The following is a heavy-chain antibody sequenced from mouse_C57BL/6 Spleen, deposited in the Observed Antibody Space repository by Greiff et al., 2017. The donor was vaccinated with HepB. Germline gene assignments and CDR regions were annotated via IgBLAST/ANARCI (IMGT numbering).Heavy chain of an antibody. CDR1: GYTFTSYW. V-gene: IGHV1-50*01. D-gene: IGHD1-1*01. J-gene: IGHJ2*01. Sequence: VQLQQSGAELVKPGASVKLSCKASGYTFTSYWMQWVKQRPGQGLEWIGEIDPSDSYTNYNQKFKGKATLTVDTSSSTAYMQLSSLTSEDSAVYYWARITTVVANFDYWGQSTTLTVSS. CDR3: ARITTVVANFDY. CDR2: IDPSDSYT.